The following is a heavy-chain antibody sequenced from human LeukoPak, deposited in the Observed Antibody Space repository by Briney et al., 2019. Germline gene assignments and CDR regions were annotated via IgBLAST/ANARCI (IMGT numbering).Heavy chain of an antibody. CDR3: ARRQTTVTKGRDYFDY. CDR2: ISSSSSTI. J-gene: IGHJ4*02. CDR1: GFTFSSYS. V-gene: IGHV3-48*01. D-gene: IGHD4-11*01. Sequence: GGSLRLSCAASGFTFSSYSMNWVRQAPGKGLEWVSYISSSSSTIYYADSVEGRFTISRDNAKNSLYLQMNSLRAEDTAVYYCARRQTTVTKGRDYFDYWGQGTLVTVSS.